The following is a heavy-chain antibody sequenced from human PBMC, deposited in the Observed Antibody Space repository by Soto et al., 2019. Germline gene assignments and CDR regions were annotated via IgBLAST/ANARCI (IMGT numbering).Heavy chain of an antibody. D-gene: IGHD2-2*01. Sequence: ILSDTRAVADGSSRSGGYSWSCIQQPPGKGLEWIGYIYHSGSTYYNPSLKSRVTISVDTSKNQFSLKLSSVTAADTAVYYCARVEGYCSSTSCYDYYYYGMDVWGQGTTVTVSS. V-gene: IGHV4-30-2*05. CDR1: DGSSRSGGYS. CDR2: IYHSGST. J-gene: IGHJ6*02. CDR3: ARVEGYCSSTSCYDYYYYGMDV.